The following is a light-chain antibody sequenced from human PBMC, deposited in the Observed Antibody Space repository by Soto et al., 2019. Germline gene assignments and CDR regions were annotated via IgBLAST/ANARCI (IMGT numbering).Light chain of an antibody. CDR2: LND. Sequence: QSALTQPPSLSATPGQRVNISCSGSFSNIGDNAVNWYQQLPGAAPKLLIYLNDQRPSGVPDRFSCSKSATSAFLAISGLQSEDVADYYCAAWDVSLNALYGTGTKVTVL. V-gene: IGLV1-44*01. J-gene: IGLJ1*01. CDR1: FSNIGDNA. CDR3: AAWDVSLNAL.